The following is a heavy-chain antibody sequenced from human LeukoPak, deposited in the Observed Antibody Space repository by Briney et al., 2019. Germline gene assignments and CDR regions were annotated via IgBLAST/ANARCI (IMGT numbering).Heavy chain of an antibody. V-gene: IGHV3-30*02. J-gene: IGHJ4*02. CDR2: IRYDGSNK. D-gene: IGHD3-22*01. CDR3: ARATPITMIVVVITTPGY. CDR1: GFTFSSYG. Sequence: GGSLRLXCAASGFTFSSYGMHWVRQAPGKGLEWVAFIRYDGSNKYYADSVKGRFTISRDNSKNTLYLQMNSLRAEDTAVYYCARATPITMIVVVITTPGYWGQGTLVTVSS.